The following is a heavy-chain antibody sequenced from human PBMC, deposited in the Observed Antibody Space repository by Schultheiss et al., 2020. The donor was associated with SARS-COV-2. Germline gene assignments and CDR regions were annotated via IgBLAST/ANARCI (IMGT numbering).Heavy chain of an antibody. Sequence: SQTLSLTCAVYGGSFSGYYWSWIRQPPGKGLEWIGYIYYSGSTNYNPSLKSRVTISVDTSKNQFSLKLSSVTAADTAVYYCARCIVVVPAAIQVYYMDVWGKGTTVTVSS. D-gene: IGHD2-2*02. J-gene: IGHJ6*03. CDR2: IYYSGST. CDR1: GGSFSGYY. CDR3: ARCIVVVPAAIQVYYMDV. V-gene: IGHV4-34*01.